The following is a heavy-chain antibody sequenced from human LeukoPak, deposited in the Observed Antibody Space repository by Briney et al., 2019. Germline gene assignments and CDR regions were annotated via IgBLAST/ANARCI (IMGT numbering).Heavy chain of an antibody. V-gene: IGHV4-34*01. CDR3: ARLGITMVRGVIIMASWYFDY. CDR2: INYSGST. CDR1: GGSFSGYY. D-gene: IGHD3-10*01. J-gene: IGHJ4*02. Sequence: PSETLSLTCAVYGGSFSGYYWSWIRQPPGKGLEWIGEINYSGSTNYNPSLKSRVTISVDTSKNQFSLKLSSVTAADTAVYYCARLGITMVRGVIIMASWYFDYWGQGTLVTVSS.